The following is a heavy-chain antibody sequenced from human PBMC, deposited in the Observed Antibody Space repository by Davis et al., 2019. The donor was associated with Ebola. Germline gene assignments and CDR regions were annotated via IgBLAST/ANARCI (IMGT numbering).Heavy chain of an antibody. CDR2: INHSGST. CDR3: ARGPGYCSSTSCQHYYYYYGMDV. Sequence: GSLRLSCAVYGGSFSGYYWSWIRQPPGKGLEWIGEINHSGSTNYNPSLKSRVTISVDTSKNQFSLNLSSVTAADTAVYYCARGPGYCSSTSCQHYYYYYGMDVWGQGTTVTVSS. J-gene: IGHJ6*02. V-gene: IGHV4-34*01. CDR1: GGSFSGYY. D-gene: IGHD2-2*03.